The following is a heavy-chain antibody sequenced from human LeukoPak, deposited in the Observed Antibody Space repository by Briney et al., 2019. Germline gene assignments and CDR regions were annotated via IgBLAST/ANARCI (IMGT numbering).Heavy chain of an antibody. CDR3: ARDYYDSSGYYGGYYYYMDV. V-gene: IGHV4-59*01. D-gene: IGHD3-22*01. J-gene: IGHJ6*03. CDR2: IYYSGST. CDR1: GGSISSYY. Sequence: SETLSLTCTVSGGSISSYYWSWIRQTPGKGLEWIGYIYYSGSTNYNPSLKSRVTISVDTSKNQFSLKLSSVTAADTAVYYCARDYYDSSGYYGGYYYYMDVWGKGTTVTVSS.